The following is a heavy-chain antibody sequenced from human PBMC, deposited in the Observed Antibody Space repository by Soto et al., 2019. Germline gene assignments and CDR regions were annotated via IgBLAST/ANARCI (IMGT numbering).Heavy chain of an antibody. CDR2: ISGGGRPI. V-gene: IGHV3-48*02. CDR3: ARDLGWAFDS. Sequence: EVQLVESGGGSVQPGGSLRLSCAASGFTFSTFSMNWVRQAPGRGLEWISYISGGGRPISYADSVKGRFTISRDNAKNSLYLQMDSLTDEATDVYYCARDLGWAFDSWGQGTLVTVSS. CDR1: GFTFSTFS. J-gene: IGHJ4*02. D-gene: IGHD6-19*01.